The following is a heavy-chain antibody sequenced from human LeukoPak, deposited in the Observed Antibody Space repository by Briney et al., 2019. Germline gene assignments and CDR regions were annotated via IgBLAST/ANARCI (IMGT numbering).Heavy chain of an antibody. CDR1: GFTFSXXX. CDR3: AREVNGAYYFDY. CDR2: IWXXGSNK. J-gene: IGHJ4*02. Sequence: GGSLRLSCAASGFTFSXXXXXXXRXXXXXXXXXXAVIWXXGSNKYYXXXXXXXXXXXXDNSKNTLHLQMDSLRAEDTAVYYCAREVNGAYYFDYWGQGTLVTVSS. D-gene: IGHD2-8*01. V-gene: IGHV3-33*01.